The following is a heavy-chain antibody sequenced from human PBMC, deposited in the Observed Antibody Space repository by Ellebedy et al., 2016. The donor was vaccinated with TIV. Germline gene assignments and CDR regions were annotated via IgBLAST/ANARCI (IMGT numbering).Heavy chain of an antibody. CDR1: GGSISSYY. CDR3: ARGSYTGGFHFDS. V-gene: IGHV4-59*08. D-gene: IGHD3-3*01. J-gene: IGHJ4*02. CDR2: IYYSGST. Sequence: SETLSLTCTVSGGSISSYYWTWIRQPPGKGLEWIGYIYYSGSTNYNPSLKSRVTISVDTSKNQFSLKLSSVTAADTAVYFCARGSYTGGFHFDSWGQGSLVTVSA.